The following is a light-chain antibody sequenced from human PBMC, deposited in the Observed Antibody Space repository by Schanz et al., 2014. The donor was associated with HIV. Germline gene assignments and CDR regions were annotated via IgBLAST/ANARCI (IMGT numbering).Light chain of an antibody. J-gene: IGLJ3*02. CDR3: QSFDGSLGGVV. CDR2: SNN. V-gene: IGLV1-44*01. Sequence: QSVLTQPPSASGPPGQRVTISCSGSSPNIGSNTVNWYQQLPGTAPKLLIYSNNQWPSGVPERFSGSKSGTSASLAISGLQSEDEADYYCQSFDGSLGGVVFGGGTKLTVL. CDR1: SPNIGSNT.